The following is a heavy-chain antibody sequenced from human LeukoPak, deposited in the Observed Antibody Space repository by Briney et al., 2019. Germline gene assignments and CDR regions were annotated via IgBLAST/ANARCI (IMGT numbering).Heavy chain of an antibody. Sequence: ASVKVSCKDSAYTFTGDNIHWVRQAPGQGLEWMGIINPSGGSTNYAQKFQVRVTMTRDTSTSTVFMELSSLRSGDTAVYFRARGPPGRVYDTSKRALFDPWGQGTLVTVSS. CDR3: ARGPPGRVYDTSKRALFDP. J-gene: IGHJ5*02. CDR1: AYTFTGDN. V-gene: IGHV1-46*01. D-gene: IGHD3-22*01. CDR2: INPSGGST.